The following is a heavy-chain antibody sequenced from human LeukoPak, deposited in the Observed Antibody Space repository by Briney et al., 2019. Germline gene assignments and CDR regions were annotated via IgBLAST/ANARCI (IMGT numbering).Heavy chain of an antibody. V-gene: IGHV4-59*12. CDR3: AREGHGRRYYGSGSYYYYMDV. D-gene: IGHD3-10*01. CDR2: IYYSGST. Sequence: PSETLPLTCTVSGGSISSYYWSWIRQPPGKGLEWIGYIYYSGSTNYNPSLKSRVTISVDTSKNQFSLKLSSVTAADTAVYYCAREGHGRRYYGSGSYYYYMDVWGKGTTVTISS. J-gene: IGHJ6*03. CDR1: GGSISSYY.